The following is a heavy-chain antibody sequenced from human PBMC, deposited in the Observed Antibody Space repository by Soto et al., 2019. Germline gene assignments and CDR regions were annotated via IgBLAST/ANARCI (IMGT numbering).Heavy chain of an antibody. V-gene: IGHV3-33*01. D-gene: IGHD6-13*01. CDR1: GFTFSSYG. CDR3: ARDHEDSSTKSWDY. Sequence: QVQLVESGGGVVQPGRSLRLSCAASGFTFSSYGMHWVRQAPGKGLEWVAVIWYDGSNKYYADSVKGRFTISRDNSKNPLYLQMNSLRAEDTAVYYCARDHEDSSTKSWDYWGQGTLVTVSS. J-gene: IGHJ4*02. CDR2: IWYDGSNK.